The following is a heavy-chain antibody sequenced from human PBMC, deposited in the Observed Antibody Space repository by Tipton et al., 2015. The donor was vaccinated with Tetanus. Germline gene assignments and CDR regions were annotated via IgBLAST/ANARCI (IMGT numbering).Heavy chain of an antibody. Sequence: TLSLTCTVSGGSISSYYWSRIRQPPGKGLEWIGYIYYSGRTNYNPSLKSRVTISVDTSKNQFSLKLSSVTAADTAVYYCARDPGYFDSSGYYGYASDMWGQGTMVTVSS. D-gene: IGHD3-22*01. CDR3: ARDPGYFDSSGYYGYASDM. CDR1: GGSISSYY. CDR2: IYYSGRT. J-gene: IGHJ3*02. V-gene: IGHV4-59*01.